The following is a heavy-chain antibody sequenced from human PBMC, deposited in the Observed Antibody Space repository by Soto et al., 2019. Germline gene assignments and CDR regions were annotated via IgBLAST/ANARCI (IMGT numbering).Heavy chain of an antibody. CDR2: ISYDGRNK. V-gene: IGHV3-30*18. J-gene: IGHJ4*02. Sequence: QVQLVESGGGVVQPGRSLRLSCAASGFTFSNYGMHWVRQTPGKGLEWVAVISYDGRNKYYADSVKGRFTISRDNSKNTLYLERNSLRAEDTAVYYCAKASSKSPDLYYFDSWGQGTLVTVSS. CDR1: GFTFSNYG. D-gene: IGHD4-4*01. CDR3: AKASSKSPDLYYFDS.